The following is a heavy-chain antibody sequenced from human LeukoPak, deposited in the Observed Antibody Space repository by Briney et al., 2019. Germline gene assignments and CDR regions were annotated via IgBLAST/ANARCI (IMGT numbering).Heavy chain of an antibody. J-gene: IGHJ5*02. Sequence: ASVKVSCKASGYTFRSYGMSWVRQAPGQGLEWMGWISAYNGNTNYAQKLQGRVTMTTDTSTSTAYMELRSLRSDDTAVYYCARNSYNWNSMQLRWFDPWGQGTLVTVSS. CDR1: GYTFRSYG. CDR3: ARNSYNWNSMQLRWFDP. V-gene: IGHV1-18*01. CDR2: ISAYNGNT. D-gene: IGHD1-7*01.